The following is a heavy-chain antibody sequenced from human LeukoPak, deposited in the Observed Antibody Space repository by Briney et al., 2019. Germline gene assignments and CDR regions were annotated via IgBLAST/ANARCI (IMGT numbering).Heavy chain of an antibody. V-gene: IGHV3-30*18. CDR3: AKGLLGITFGGVIALT. J-gene: IGHJ5*02. CDR2: ISYDGSNK. Sequence: PGGSLRLSCAASGFTFSSYGMHWVRQAPGKGLEWVAVISYDGSNKYYADSVKGRFTISRDNSKNTLYLQMNSLRAEDTAVYYCAKGLLGITFGGVIALTWGQGTLVTVSS. D-gene: IGHD3-16*02. CDR1: GFTFSSYG.